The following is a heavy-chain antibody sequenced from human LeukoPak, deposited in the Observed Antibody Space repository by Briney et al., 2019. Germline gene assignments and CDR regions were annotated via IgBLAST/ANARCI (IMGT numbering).Heavy chain of an antibody. D-gene: IGHD6-13*01. CDR2: TYYRSKWCN. J-gene: IGHJ4*02. CDR1: GDSVSSNSAA. V-gene: IGHV6-1*01. CDR3: ARTDFGIAAAGTPDY. Sequence: KRSQTLSLTCAISGDSVSSNSAAWNWIRQSPSRGLEWLGRTYYRSKWCNDYAVSVKSRITINPDTSKNQFSLQLNSVTPEDTAVYYCARTDFGIAAAGTPDYWGQGTLVTVSS.